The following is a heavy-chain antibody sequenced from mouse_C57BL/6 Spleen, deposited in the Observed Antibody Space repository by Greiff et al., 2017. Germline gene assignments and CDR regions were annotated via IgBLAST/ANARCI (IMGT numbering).Heavy chain of an antibody. CDR3: ARSNGGGYAMDY. CDR2: IYPRSGNT. J-gene: IGHJ4*01. V-gene: IGHV1-81*01. CDR1: GYTFTSYG. Sequence: LQESGAELARPGASVKLSCKASGYTFTSYGISWVKQRTGQGLEWIGEIYPRSGNTYYNEKFKGKATLTADKSSSTAYMELRSLTSEDSAVYFCARSNGGGYAMDYWGQGTSVTVSS.